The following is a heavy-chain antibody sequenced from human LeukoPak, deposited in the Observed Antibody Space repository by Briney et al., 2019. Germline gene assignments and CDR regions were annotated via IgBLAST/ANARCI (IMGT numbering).Heavy chain of an antibody. V-gene: IGHV3-30*04. J-gene: IGHJ4*02. D-gene: IGHD3-16*02. CDR2: ISYDGSNK. Sequence: PGGSLRLSCAASGFTFSSYAMRWVRQAPGKGLEWVAVISYDGSNKYYADSVKGRFTISRDNSKNTLYLQMNSLRAEDTAVYYCPKAYSDYVWGSYRYLKQYYFDYWGQGTLVTVSS. CDR1: GFTFSSYA. CDR3: PKAYSDYVWGSYRYLKQYYFDY.